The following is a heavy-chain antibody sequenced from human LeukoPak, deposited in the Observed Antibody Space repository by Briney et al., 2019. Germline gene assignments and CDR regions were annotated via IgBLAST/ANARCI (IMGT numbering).Heavy chain of an antibody. D-gene: IGHD3-10*01. CDR3: ARVARGDYYYYYMDV. J-gene: IGHJ6*03. CDR1: GFTFSSYW. CDR2: INNGGSST. V-gene: IGHV3-74*01. Sequence: SGGSLRLSCGASGFTFSSYWMHWVRQAPGKGLVWVSRINNGGSSTSYADSVQGRFTISRDNAKNTLYLQMNSLRAEDTALYYCARVARGDYYYYYMDVWGKGTTVTVSS.